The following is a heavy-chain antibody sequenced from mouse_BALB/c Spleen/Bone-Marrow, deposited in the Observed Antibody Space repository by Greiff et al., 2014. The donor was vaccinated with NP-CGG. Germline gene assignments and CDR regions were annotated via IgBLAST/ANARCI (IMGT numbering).Heavy chain of an antibody. D-gene: IGHD2-2*01. CDR2: IDTSDSYT. Sequence: LVESGAELVMPGASVKMSCKASGYTFTDYWMHWVKQRPGQGLEWIGAIDTSDSYTSYNQKFKGKATLTVDESSSTAYMQLSSLTSEDSAVYYCAREGYGYQYFDYWGQGTTLTVSS. V-gene: IGHV1-69*01. J-gene: IGHJ2*01. CDR3: AREGYGYQYFDY. CDR1: GYTFTDYW.